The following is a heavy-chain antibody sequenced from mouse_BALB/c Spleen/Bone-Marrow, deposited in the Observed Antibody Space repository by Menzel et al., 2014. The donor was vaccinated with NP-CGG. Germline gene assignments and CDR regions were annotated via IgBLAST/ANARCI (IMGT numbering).Heavy chain of an antibody. CDR3: ARGSYYEGAMDY. D-gene: IGHD1-1*01. Sequence: VKVVEPGPGLVAPSQSLSITCTVSGFSLTSYGVHWVRQPPGKVLEWLGVIWAGGSTNYNSALMSRLSISKDNSKSQVFLKMNSLQTDDTAMYYCARGSYYEGAMDYWGQGTSVTVSS. CDR1: GFSLTSYG. V-gene: IGHV2-9*02. CDR2: IWAGGST. J-gene: IGHJ4*01.